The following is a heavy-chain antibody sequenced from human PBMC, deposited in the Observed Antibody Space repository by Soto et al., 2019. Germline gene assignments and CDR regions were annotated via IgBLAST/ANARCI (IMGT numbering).Heavy chain of an antibody. CDR1: SGSFSGYS. J-gene: IGHJ4*02. V-gene: IGHV4-34*01. CDR3: ARGRLGYCSGGSCSPRWDY. D-gene: IGHD2-15*01. Sequence: SETLSLKCAIYSGSFSGYSWRWIRQPPGKGLEWIGEINHSGSTNYNPSLKSRVTISVDTSKNQFSLKLSSVTAADTAVYYCARGRLGYCSGGSCSPRWDYWGQGTLVTVS. CDR2: INHSGST.